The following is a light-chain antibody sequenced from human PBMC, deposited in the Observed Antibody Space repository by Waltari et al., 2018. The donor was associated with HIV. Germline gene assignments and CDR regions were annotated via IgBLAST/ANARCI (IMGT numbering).Light chain of an antibody. CDR2: DDV. Sequence: SYVLTQAPSVSEAPGQTATISCGNIGRTSVQWYRQKPGRAPLLVVLDDVDRSSGIPARFSGARSGERATLTIRGVEAGDEADYYCQVWDRSYKEAVFGGGT. J-gene: IGLJ2*01. CDR3: QVWDRSYKEAV. V-gene: IGLV3-21*02. CDR1: NIGRTS.